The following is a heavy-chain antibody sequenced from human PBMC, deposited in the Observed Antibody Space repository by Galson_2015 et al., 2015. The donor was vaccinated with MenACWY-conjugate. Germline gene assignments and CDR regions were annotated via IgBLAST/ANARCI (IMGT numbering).Heavy chain of an antibody. D-gene: IGHD3-10*01. Sequence: SLRLSCAASGFNFRTYAMSWVRQTPGKGLEWVSTLSGTGIHTNYADSVKGRFTISRDTSKNTLYLQMNNVRVEDTAIYDCAKYLGTGKDKFVDYWGRGTLVTVSS. CDR2: LSGTGIHT. CDR1: GFNFRTYA. J-gene: IGHJ4*02. CDR3: AKYLGTGKDKFVDY. V-gene: IGHV3-23*01.